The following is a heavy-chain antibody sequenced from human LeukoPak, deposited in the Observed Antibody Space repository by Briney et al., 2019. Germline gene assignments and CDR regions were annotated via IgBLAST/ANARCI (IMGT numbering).Heavy chain of an antibody. Sequence: PGGSLRLSCAASGFTVSSNYMSWVRQAPGKGLEWVSIISVSGSSTYYADSVKGRFTISRDDSKNTLFLQMNSLRAEDTAVYFCAKGLAPDTAYTSGHYWGQGTLVTVSS. D-gene: IGHD6-25*01. V-gene: IGHV3-23*01. J-gene: IGHJ4*02. CDR2: ISVSGSST. CDR1: GFTVSSNY. CDR3: AKGLAPDTAYTSGHY.